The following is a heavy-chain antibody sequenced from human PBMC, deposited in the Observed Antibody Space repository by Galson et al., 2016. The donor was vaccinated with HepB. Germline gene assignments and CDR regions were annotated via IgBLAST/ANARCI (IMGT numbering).Heavy chain of an antibody. CDR1: GASISSDY. Sequence: SETLSLTCTVSGASISSDYWSWIRQSPEKGLEWIGYIHDSGSTKHNPSLRGRVTISVDTSNNQLSLKLRSVTAADTAAYYCARHYFDSGSYRFDPWGQGTVVTVSS. J-gene: IGHJ5*02. V-gene: IGHV4-59*08. D-gene: IGHD3-10*01. CDR2: IHDSGST. CDR3: ARHYFDSGSYRFDP.